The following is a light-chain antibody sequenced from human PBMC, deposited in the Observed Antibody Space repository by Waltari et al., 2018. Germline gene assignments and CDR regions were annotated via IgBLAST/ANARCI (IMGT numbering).Light chain of an antibody. CDR3: QSFDIRLSGGVV. CDR1: VSHTGPGHD. V-gene: IGLV1-40*01. J-gene: IGLJ3*02. CDR2: GNN. Sequence: QSVLTQPPSMSGAPGQSATISCTGSVSHTGPGHDRHVNQVFPGTAPKLLIYGNNNRPSGVPDRFSGSKSDTSASLAIGGLQAEDEADYYCQSFDIRLSGGVVFGGGTKVTVL.